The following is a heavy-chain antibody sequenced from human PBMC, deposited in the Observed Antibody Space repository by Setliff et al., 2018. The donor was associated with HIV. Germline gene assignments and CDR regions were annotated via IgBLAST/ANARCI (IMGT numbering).Heavy chain of an antibody. D-gene: IGHD3-10*01. CDR2: IYYSGST. V-gene: IGHV4-39*07. Sequence: KASETLSLTCTVSGGSISSSSYYWGWIRQPPGKGLEWIGTIYYSGSTYYNTSLKSRVTISVDTSKNQFSLKLSSVTAADTAVYYCARDPWVRGVIMAPDYWGQGTLVTVS. J-gene: IGHJ4*02. CDR3: ARDPWVRGVIMAPDY. CDR1: GGSISSSSYY.